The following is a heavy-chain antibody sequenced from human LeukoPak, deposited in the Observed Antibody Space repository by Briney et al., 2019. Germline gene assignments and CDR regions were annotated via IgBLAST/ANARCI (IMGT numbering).Heavy chain of an antibody. D-gene: IGHD3-10*01. Sequence: GGSLRLSCAASGFTFSSYAMSWVRQAPGKGLEWVPAISGSGGSTYYADSVKGRFTISRDNSKNTLYLQMNSLRAEDTAVYYCAKVRLLWFGELLSHFDYWGQGTLVTVSS. CDR2: ISGSGGST. J-gene: IGHJ4*02. V-gene: IGHV3-23*01. CDR3: AKVRLLWFGELLSHFDY. CDR1: GFTFSSYA.